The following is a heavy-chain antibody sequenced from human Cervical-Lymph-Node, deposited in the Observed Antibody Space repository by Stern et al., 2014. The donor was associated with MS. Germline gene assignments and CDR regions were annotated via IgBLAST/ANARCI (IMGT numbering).Heavy chain of an antibody. V-gene: IGHV3-30*04. CDR1: GFVFRRYA. D-gene: IGHD1-26*01. CDR2: ISYDGRDK. Sequence: LKLLESGGGVVQPGRSLRLSCAASGFVFRRYALHWVRQAPGKGLEWVALISYDGRDKYYTDSVKGRFTVSRDNSNNTVDLEMNSLRLEDTAVYYCAKGGSGSYLDWGQGSLVTVSS. CDR3: AKGGSGSYLD. J-gene: IGHJ4*02.